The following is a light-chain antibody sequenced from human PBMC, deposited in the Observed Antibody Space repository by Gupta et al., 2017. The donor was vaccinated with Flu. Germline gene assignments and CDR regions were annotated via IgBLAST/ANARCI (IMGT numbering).Light chain of an antibody. V-gene: IGKV3-20*01. CDR1: QSVSSSY. J-gene: IGKJ1*01. CDR2: GAS. CDR3: QQYGSSPRT. Sequence: GTLSLSPGEGATLSCRASQSVSSSYLAWYQQKPGQAPRLLIYGASSRATGIPDRFSGSGSGTDFTLTISRLEPEDVAVYYCQQYGSSPRTFGQGTKVEIK.